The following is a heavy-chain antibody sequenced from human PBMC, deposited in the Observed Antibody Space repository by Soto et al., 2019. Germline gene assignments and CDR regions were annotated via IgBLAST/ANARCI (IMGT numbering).Heavy chain of an antibody. CDR3: ARVSIVVVTAAIDY. D-gene: IGHD2-2*01. V-gene: IGHV4-30-4*08. CDR1: GGSISDRGFY. Sequence: PSLTCTVSGGSISDRGFYWRWIPQPPGKGLEWIGYSSDTGSTHYNPYLSGRVTVSVDTYKNQFSLKVTSVTATDTAVYYCARVSIVVVTAAIDYWGQGTLVTVSS. J-gene: IGHJ4*02. CDR2: SSDTGST.